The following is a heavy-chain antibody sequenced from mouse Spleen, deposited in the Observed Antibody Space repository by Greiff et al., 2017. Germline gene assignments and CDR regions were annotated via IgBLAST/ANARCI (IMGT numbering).Heavy chain of an antibody. Sequence: QVQLQQPGAELVMPGASVKLSCKASGYTFTSYWMHWVKQRPGQGLEWIGEIDPSDSYTNYNQKFKGKATLTVDKSSSTAYMQLSSLTSEDSAVYYCARGDKYARGDYWGQGTTRTVSS. CDR2: IDPSDSYT. CDR1: GYTFTSYW. D-gene: IGHD2-14*01. CDR3: ARGDKYARGDY. V-gene: IGHV1-69*01. J-gene: IGHJ2*01.